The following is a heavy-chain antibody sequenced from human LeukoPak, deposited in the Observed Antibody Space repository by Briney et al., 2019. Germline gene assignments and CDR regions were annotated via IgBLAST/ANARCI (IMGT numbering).Heavy chain of an antibody. Sequence: SETLSLTCTVSGGSISSYYWSWIRQPPGKGLEWIGYIYYSGSTNYNPSLKSRVTISVDTSKNQFSLKLSSVTAADTAVYYCAIRGNYYDSGDYYYGMDVWGQGTTVTVSS. CDR1: GGSISSYY. CDR3: AIRGNYYDSGDYYYGMDV. D-gene: IGHD3-22*01. J-gene: IGHJ6*02. CDR2: IYYSGST. V-gene: IGHV4-59*08.